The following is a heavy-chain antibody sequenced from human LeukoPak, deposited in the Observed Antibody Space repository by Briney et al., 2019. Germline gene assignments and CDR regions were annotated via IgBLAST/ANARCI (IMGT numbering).Heavy chain of an antibody. J-gene: IGHJ6*03. V-gene: IGHV4-38-2*02. CDR2: IYHSGST. CDR3: ARDLSRYSSSWSERDYYYYMDV. CDR1: GYSISSGYY. Sequence: PSETLSLTCTVSGYSISSGYYWGWIRQPPGKGLEWIGSIYHSGSTYYNPSLKSRVTISVDTSKNQFSLKLSSVTAADTAVYYCARDLSRYSSSWSERDYYYYMDVWGKGTTVTVSS. D-gene: IGHD6-13*01.